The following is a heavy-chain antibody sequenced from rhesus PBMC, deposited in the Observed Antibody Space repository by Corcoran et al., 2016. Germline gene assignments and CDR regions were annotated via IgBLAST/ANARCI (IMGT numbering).Heavy chain of an antibody. CDR3: ARLTTVAATWFYGLDS. CDR2: INGNRGSN. J-gene: IGHJ6*01. D-gene: IGHD4-29*01. Sequence: QVQLQESGPGLVKPSETLSLTCAVSGGSFSSYWWSWIRQPPGKGLEWIGEINGNRGSNNYNPSLKSRVTISKDASKNQFSLKLSSVTAADTAVYYCARLTTVAATWFYGLDSWGQGVVVTISS. CDR1: GGSFSSYW. V-gene: IGHV4-80*01.